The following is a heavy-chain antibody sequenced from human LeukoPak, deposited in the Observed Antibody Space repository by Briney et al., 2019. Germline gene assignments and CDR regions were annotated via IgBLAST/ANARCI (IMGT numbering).Heavy chain of an antibody. J-gene: IGHJ6*03. CDR1: GGSISSYY. Sequence: PSETLSLTCTVSGGSISSYYWSWIRQPPGKGLEWIGYIYYSGSTNYNPSLKSRVTISVDTSKNQFSLKLSSVTAADTAVYYRARVHVYYYYMDVWGKGTTVTISS. V-gene: IGHV4-59*01. CDR2: IYYSGST. CDR3: ARVHVYYYYMDV.